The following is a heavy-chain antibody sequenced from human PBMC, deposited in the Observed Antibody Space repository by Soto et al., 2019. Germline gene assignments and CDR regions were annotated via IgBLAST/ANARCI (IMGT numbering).Heavy chain of an antibody. V-gene: IGHV3-30-3*01. D-gene: IGHD3-16*01. CDR1: GFTFSSYA. CDR2: MSYDGSNK. Sequence: QVQLVESGGGVVQPGRSLRLSCAASGFTFSSYAMHWVRRATGKGLEWMAVMSYDGSNKYYADSVKGRFTISRDNSKNTLYLQMSSLRPEDTALYYCARDGGAYWGQGTLVIVSS. J-gene: IGHJ4*02. CDR3: ARDGGAY.